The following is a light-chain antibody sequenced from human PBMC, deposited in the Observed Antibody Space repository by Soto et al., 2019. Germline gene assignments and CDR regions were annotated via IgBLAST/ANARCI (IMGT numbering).Light chain of an antibody. CDR1: SSDVGGYEY. Sequence: QSALTQPRSVSGSPGQSVTISCSGTSSDVGGYEYVSWYQQHPGKAPRLLIYEGSKRPSGVSNRFSGSKSGNTASLTISGLQAEDEADYYCCSYAGSGTVVFGGGTKLTVL. V-gene: IGLV2-11*01. CDR2: EGS. J-gene: IGLJ3*02. CDR3: CSYAGSGTVV.